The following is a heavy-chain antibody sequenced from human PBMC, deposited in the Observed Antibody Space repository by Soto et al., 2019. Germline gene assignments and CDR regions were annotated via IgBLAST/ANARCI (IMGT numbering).Heavy chain of an antibody. D-gene: IGHD6-13*01. CDR1: GFTFSSYS. CDR2: ISSSSSYI. J-gene: IGHJ6*02. Sequence: GGSLRLSCAASGFTFSSYSMNWVRQAPGKGLEWVSSISSSSSYIYYADSVKGRFTISRDNAKNSLYLQMNSLRAEDTAVYYCARDYSSSWYVLNYGMDVWGQGTTVTVSS. V-gene: IGHV3-21*01. CDR3: ARDYSSSWYVLNYGMDV.